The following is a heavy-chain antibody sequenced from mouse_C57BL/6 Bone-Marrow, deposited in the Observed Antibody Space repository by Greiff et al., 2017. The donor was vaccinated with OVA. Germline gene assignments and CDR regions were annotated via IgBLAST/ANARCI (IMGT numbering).Heavy chain of an antibody. Sequence: VQLQQSGAELVRPGTSVKVSCKASGYAFTNSLIEWVKQRPGQGLEWIGVINPGSGGTNYNEKVKGKATLTADKSSSTAYMQLSSLTSEDSAVYFCARGRGLYDGYFQAWFAYWGQGTLVTVSA. CDR3: ARGRGLYDGYFQAWFAY. V-gene: IGHV1-54*01. D-gene: IGHD2-3*01. J-gene: IGHJ3*01. CDR1: GYAFTNSL. CDR2: INPGSGGT.